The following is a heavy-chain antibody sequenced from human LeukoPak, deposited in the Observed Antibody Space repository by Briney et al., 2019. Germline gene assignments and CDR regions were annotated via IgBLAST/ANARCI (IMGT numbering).Heavy chain of an antibody. CDR3: ARVPGGNSDWFDP. D-gene: IGHD4-23*01. CDR2: ISAYNGNT. V-gene: IGHV1-18*01. CDR1: GYTFTSYG. J-gene: IGHJ5*02. Sequence: GASVKVSCKASGYTFTSYGVIWVRQAPGQGLEWMGWISAYNGNTNYAQRLQGRVTMTTDTSTSTAYMELRSLRSDDTAVYYCARVPGGNSDWFDPWGQGTLVTVSS.